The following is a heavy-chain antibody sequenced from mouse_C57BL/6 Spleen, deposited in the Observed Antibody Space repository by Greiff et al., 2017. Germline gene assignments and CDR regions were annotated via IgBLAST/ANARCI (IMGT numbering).Heavy chain of an antibody. V-gene: IGHV1-15*01. Sequence: QVQLQQSGAELVRPGASVTLSCKASGYTFTDYEMHWVKQTPVHGLEWIGAIDPETGGTAYNEKFKGKAILTADKSSSTAYRELRSLTSEVSAVYYCTRRGNSYAMDYWGQGTSVTVSS. CDR3: TRRGNSYAMDY. D-gene: IGHD2-1*01. CDR2: IDPETGGT. J-gene: IGHJ4*01. CDR1: GYTFTDYE.